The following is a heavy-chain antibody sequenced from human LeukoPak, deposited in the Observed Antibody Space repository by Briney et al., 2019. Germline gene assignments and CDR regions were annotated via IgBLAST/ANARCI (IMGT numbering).Heavy chain of an antibody. D-gene: IGHD1-26*01. J-gene: IGHJ4*02. CDR2: ISSSSSYI. V-gene: IGHV3-21*01. Sequence: PGGPLRLSCAPSVFPYSSFSMNWAPEAPGRGREWVSSISSSSSYIYYADAVKGRFTISRDNAKNSLYLQMNSLRAEDTAVYYCARDSVATVEAIDYWGQGTLVTVSS. CDR3: ARDSVATVEAIDY. CDR1: VFPYSSFS.